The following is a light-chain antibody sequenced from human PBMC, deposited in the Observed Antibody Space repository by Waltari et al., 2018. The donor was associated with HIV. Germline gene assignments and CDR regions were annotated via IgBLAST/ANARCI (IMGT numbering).Light chain of an antibody. J-gene: IGKJ2*01. CDR2: AAS. Sequence: EIVMTQSPATLSVSPGERATLSCRASQTISSNLAWYQHKPGQSPRLLIYAASTRATGIPARVSASGSGTEFTLTISSLQSEDFAVYYCQQDSHWPLMYNFGQGTKLEIK. V-gene: IGKV3-15*01. CDR1: QTISSN. CDR3: QQDSHWPLMYN.